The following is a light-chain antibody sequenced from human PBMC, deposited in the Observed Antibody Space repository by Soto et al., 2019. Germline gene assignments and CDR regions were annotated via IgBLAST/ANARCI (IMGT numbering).Light chain of an antibody. CDR2: RNN. CDR3: AAWDDSLSGSWV. V-gene: IGLV1-47*01. CDR1: SSNIGSNY. Sequence: QSVLTQPPSASGTPGQRVTISCSGSSSNIGSNYVYWYQQLPGTAPKLLIYRNNQRPSGVPDRFSGSKSGTSASLAISGLRSEDEAAYYCAAWDDSLSGSWVFGGGTKLTVL. J-gene: IGLJ3*02.